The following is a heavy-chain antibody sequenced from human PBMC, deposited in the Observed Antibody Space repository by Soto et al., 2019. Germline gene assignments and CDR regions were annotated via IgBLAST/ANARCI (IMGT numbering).Heavy chain of an antibody. CDR1: GGSISSYY. V-gene: IGHV4-59*01. CDR3: ARAIVVSWFDP. J-gene: IGHJ5*02. CDR2: IYYSGST. D-gene: IGHD2-15*01. Sequence: SETLSLTCTVSGGSISSYYWSWIRQPPGKGLEWIGYIYYSGSTNYNPSLKSRVTISVDTSKNQFSLKLSSVTAADTAVYYCARAIVVSWFDPWGQGTLVTVSS.